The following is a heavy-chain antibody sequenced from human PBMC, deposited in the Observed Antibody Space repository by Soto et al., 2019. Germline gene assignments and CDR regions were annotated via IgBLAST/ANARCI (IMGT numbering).Heavy chain of an antibody. CDR3: ARDGVTMIVVARRPTFDY. CDR1: GYTFTSYG. D-gene: IGHD3-22*01. V-gene: IGHV1-18*01. CDR2: TSAYNGNT. J-gene: IGHJ4*02. Sequence: QVQLVQSGAEVKKPGASVKVFCKASGYTFTSYGISWVRQAPGQGLEWMGWTSAYNGNTNYAQKLQGRVTMTTDTSTSTAYMELRSLRSDDTAVYYCARDGVTMIVVARRPTFDYWGQGTLVTVSS.